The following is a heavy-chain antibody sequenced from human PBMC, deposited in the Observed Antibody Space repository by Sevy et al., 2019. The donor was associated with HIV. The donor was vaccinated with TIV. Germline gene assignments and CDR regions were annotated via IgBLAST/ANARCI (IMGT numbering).Heavy chain of an antibody. CDR2: IRSKAYGGTT. CDR1: GFTFGDYA. Sequence: GGSLRLSCTASGFTFGDYAMSWFRQAPGKGLEWVGFIRSKAYGGTTEYAASVKGRFTISRDDSKSIAYLQMNSLKTEETAVYYCTRDQGSSGWYKPGSYWGQGTLVTVSS. J-gene: IGHJ4*02. D-gene: IGHD6-19*01. CDR3: TRDQGSSGWYKPGSY. V-gene: IGHV3-49*03.